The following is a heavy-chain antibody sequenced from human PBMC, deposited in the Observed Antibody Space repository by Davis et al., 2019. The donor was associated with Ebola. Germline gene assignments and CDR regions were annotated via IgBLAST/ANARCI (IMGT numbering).Heavy chain of an antibody. CDR2: IYSGGST. CDR1: GGSISSSSYY. D-gene: IGHD2-15*01. V-gene: IGHV3-66*02. CDR3: ARAPFQDIAIDY. J-gene: IGHJ4*02. Sequence: PSETLSLTCTVSGGSISSSSYYWGWIRQPPGKGLEWVSVIYSGGSTYYADSVKGRFTISRDNSKNTLYLQMNSLRAEDTAVYYCARAPFQDIAIDYWGQGTLVTVSS.